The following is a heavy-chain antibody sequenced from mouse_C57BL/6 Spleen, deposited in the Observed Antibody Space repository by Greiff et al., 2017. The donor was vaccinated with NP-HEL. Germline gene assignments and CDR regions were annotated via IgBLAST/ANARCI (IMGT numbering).Heavy chain of an antibody. CDR1: GYAFSSYW. D-gene: IGHD1-1*01. V-gene: IGHV1-80*01. J-gene: IGHJ2*01. CDR2: IYPGDGDT. CDR3: AITTVVAHDY. Sequence: VQLVESGAELVKPGASVKISCKASGYAFSSYWMNWVKQRPGKGLEWIGQIYPGDGDTNYNGKFKGKATLTADKSSSTAYMQLSSLTSEDSAVYFCAITTVVAHDYWGQGTTLTVSS.